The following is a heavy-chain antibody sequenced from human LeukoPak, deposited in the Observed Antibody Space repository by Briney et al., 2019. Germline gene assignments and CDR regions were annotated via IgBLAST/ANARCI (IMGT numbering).Heavy chain of an antibody. D-gene: IGHD1-26*01. Sequence: GGSLRLSCVASGVTFSSYWMHWVRQAPGKGLVWVSRINWDGSTTSYADSVKGRFTISRDNAKNTLYLQMNSLRAEDTAVYYCAREAVDTSYDYWGQGTLVTVSS. CDR3: AREAVDTSYDY. CDR1: GVTFSSYW. V-gene: IGHV3-74*01. J-gene: IGHJ4*02. CDR2: INWDGSTT.